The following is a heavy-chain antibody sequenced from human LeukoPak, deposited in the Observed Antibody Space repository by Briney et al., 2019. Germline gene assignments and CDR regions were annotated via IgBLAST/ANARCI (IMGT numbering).Heavy chain of an antibody. CDR3: ARDCLLEDRHYYYYYYMDV. Sequence: GGSLRLSCAASGFTFSTYTMNWVRQAPGKGLEWVSSISSRSSYIYYADSVKGRFTISRDNAKNSLYLQMNSLRAEDTAVYHCARDCLLEDRHYYYYYYMDVWGKGTTVTVSS. J-gene: IGHJ6*03. CDR1: GFTFSTYT. CDR2: ISSRSSYI. D-gene: IGHD1-1*01. V-gene: IGHV3-21*01.